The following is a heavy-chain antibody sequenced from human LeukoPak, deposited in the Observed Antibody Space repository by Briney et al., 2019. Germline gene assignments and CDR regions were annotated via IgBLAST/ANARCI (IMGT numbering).Heavy chain of an antibody. CDR2: ISGSGGST. V-gene: IGHV3-23*01. Sequence: PGGSLRLSCAASGFTFSSYGMSWVRQAPGKGLEWVSAISGSGGSTYYADSVKGRLTISRDNSKNTLYLQMNSLRAEDTAVYYCAKLVDNVAAAGTLGYWGQGTLVTVSS. D-gene: IGHD6-13*01. CDR1: GFTFSSYG. J-gene: IGHJ4*02. CDR3: AKLVDNVAAAGTLGY.